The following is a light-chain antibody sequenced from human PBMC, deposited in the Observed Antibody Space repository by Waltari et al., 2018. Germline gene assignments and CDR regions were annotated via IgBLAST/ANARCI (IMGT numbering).Light chain of an antibody. J-gene: IGKJ3*01. CDR2: KAS. CDR1: QSISTW. V-gene: IGKV1-5*03. Sequence: DIQMTQSPSTLSASVGDRVNITCRASQSISTWLAWYQQKPGKAPKLLIYKASTLESGFPSRFSGSGSGTEFTLTISSLQPDDLATYYCQQYNSYSTFGPGTKVDIK. CDR3: QQYNSYST.